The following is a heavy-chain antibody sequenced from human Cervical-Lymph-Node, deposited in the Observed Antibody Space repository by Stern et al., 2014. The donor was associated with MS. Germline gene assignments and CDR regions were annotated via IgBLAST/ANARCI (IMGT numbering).Heavy chain of an antibody. J-gene: IGHJ5*02. D-gene: IGHD1-26*01. Sequence: VQLVESGPGLVKPSQTLSLTCTVSGDSITSGGHYWSWIRQHPGKGLTWIGYIYNSGATFYNPSLKGRVTISLEPSENQFSLKLSSVTAADTAIYYCASRWSGTYYGQNWFDPWGQGILVTVSS. CDR2: IYNSGAT. CDR1: GDSITSGGHY. V-gene: IGHV4-31*03. CDR3: ASRWSGTYYGQNWFDP.